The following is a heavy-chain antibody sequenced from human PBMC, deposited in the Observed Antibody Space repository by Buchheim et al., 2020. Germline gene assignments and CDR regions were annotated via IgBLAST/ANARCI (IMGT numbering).Heavy chain of an antibody. V-gene: IGHV5-10-1*03. J-gene: IGHJ6*02. CDR2: IDPADSYA. CDR3: ARDEIPGSGNYFYYYGMDV. Sequence: EVQLVQSGVEVKKPGESLRISCRTSGYRFTGYWISWVRQMPGKGLEWMGRIDPADSYAKYSPSFRGAVTISADTSSSTASPQWNSLQASDTAIYYCARDEIPGSGNYFYYYGMDVWGQGTT. CDR1: GYRFTGYW. D-gene: IGHD3-10*01.